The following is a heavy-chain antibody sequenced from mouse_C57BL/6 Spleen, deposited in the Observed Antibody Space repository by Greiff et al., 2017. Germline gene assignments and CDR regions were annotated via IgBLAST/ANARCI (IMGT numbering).Heavy chain of an antibody. CDR2: IYPGDGDT. J-gene: IGHJ2*01. Sequence: VQLQQSGPELVKPGASVKISCKASGYAFSSSWMNWVKQRPGKGLEWIGRIYPGDGDTNYNGKFKGKATLTADISSSTAYMQLSSLTSEDSAVYFCAIYYDYDGGYYFDYWGQGTTLTVSS. CDR1: GYAFSSSW. D-gene: IGHD2-4*01. V-gene: IGHV1-82*01. CDR3: AIYYDYDGGYYFDY.